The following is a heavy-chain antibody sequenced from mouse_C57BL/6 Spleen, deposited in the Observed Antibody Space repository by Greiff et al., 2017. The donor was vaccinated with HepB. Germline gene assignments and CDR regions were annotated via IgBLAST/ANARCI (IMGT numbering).Heavy chain of an antibody. J-gene: IGHJ3*01. V-gene: IGHV7-3*01. D-gene: IGHD4-1*01. CDR3: ARELEQGFAY. Sequence: EVQVVESGGGLVQPGGSLSLSCAASGFTFTDYYMSWVRQPPGKALEWLGFIRNKANGYTTEYSASVKGRFTISRDNSQSILYLQMNALRAEDSATYYCARELEQGFAYWGQGTLVTVSA. CDR2: IRNKANGYTT. CDR1: GFTFTDYY.